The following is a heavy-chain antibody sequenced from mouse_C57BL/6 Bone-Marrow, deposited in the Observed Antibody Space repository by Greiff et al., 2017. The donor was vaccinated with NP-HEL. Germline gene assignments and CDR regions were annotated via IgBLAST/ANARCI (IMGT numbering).Heavy chain of an antibody. D-gene: IGHD1-1*01. CDR2: IRNKANGYTT. J-gene: IGHJ1*03. Sequence: EVKLVESGGGLVQPGGSLSLSCAASGFTFTDYYMSWVRQPPGKALEWLGFIRNKANGYTTEYSASVKGRFTISRDNSQSIIYLQMNALRAEDSSTYYGARWDYDGSSHWYFDVWGTGTTVTVSS. CDR3: ARWDYDGSSHWYFDV. V-gene: IGHV7-3*01. CDR1: GFTFTDYY.